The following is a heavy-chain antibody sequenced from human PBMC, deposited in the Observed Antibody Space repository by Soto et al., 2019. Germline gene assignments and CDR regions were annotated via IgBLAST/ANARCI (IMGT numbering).Heavy chain of an antibody. CDR3: ARDASYCSSTSCYGVDFDY. J-gene: IGHJ4*02. D-gene: IGHD2-2*01. V-gene: IGHV1-3*01. Sequence: QVQLVQSGAEVKKPGASVKVSCKASGYTFTSYAMHWVRQAPGQRLEWMGWINAGNGNTKYPQKFQGRVTITRDTSASTAYMDLSSLRSEDTAVYYCARDASYCSSTSCYGVDFDYWGQGTLVTVSS. CDR1: GYTFTSYA. CDR2: INAGNGNT.